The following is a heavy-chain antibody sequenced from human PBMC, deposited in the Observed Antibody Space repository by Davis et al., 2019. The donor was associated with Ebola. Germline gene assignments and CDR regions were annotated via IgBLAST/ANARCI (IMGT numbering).Heavy chain of an antibody. J-gene: IGHJ2*01. CDR1: GFTFSNYW. V-gene: IGHV3-23*01. CDR2: INGGDT. Sequence: PGGSLRLSCAASGFTFSNYWMHWVRQAPGKGLEWVSTINGGDTYYADSVKGRFTISRDNSKNTLYLQMNSLRAEDTAVYYCAKEGQLGYFDLWGRGTLVTVSS. CDR3: AKEGQLGYFDL.